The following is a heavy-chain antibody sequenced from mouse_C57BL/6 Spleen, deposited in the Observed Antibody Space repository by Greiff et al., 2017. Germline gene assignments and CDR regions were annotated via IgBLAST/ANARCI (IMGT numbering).Heavy chain of an antibody. CDR3: ARSRPIYYGSSEGYFDV. J-gene: IGHJ1*03. CDR2: ISNGGGST. V-gene: IGHV5-12*01. D-gene: IGHD1-1*01. Sequence: EVKLVESGGGLVQPGGSLKLSCAASGFTFSDYYMYWVRQTPEKRLEWVAYISNGGGSTYYPDTVKGRFTISRDNAKNTLYLQMSRLKSEDTAMYYCARSRPIYYGSSEGYFDVWGTGTTVTVSS. CDR1: GFTFSDYY.